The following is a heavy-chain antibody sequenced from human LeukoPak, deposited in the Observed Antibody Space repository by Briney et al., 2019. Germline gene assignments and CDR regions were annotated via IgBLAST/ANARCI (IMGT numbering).Heavy chain of an antibody. J-gene: IGHJ3*02. V-gene: IGHV5-51*01. D-gene: IGHD3-10*01. CDR2: IYPGDSDT. Sequence: GESLKISCEGSGYSFTSYWIGWVRQMPGKGLEWMGIIYPGDSDTRYSPSFQGQVTISADKSIGTAYLQWSSLKASDTAMYYCARPNVLLWFGESLGAFDIWGQGTMVTVSS. CDR1: GYSFTSYW. CDR3: ARPNVLLWFGESLGAFDI.